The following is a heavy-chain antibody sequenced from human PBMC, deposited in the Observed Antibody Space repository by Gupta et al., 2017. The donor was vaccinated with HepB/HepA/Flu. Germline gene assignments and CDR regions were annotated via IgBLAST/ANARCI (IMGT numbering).Heavy chain of an antibody. Sequence: QVQLVAYGGGVVQPGRSLRLSCAASGFNFVKYGMHWVRQAPGKGLEWVAVIWYDGTIKYYGDSVKGRFTISRENSKSTLYLEMNNLTAEDTAIYYCARERGTYSSAWVFAHWGQGTRVTVSS. V-gene: IGHV3-33*01. CDR1: GFNFVKYG. D-gene: IGHD6-19*01. CDR3: ARERGTYSSAWVFAH. CDR2: IWYDGTIK. J-gene: IGHJ5*02.